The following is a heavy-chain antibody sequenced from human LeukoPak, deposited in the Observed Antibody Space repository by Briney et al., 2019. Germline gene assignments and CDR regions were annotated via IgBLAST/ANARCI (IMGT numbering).Heavy chain of an antibody. CDR2: ISKDGSDI. Sequence: LSGGSLRLSCAASGFTFSSHPMHWVRQAPGRGLEWVTVISKDGSDIYYADSVKGRFTVSRDNSKNTLFLQMSSLRSDDTAVYYCARIGGAAGTGGIDYWGQGTQVTVSS. V-gene: IGHV3-30*04. J-gene: IGHJ4*02. D-gene: IGHD6-13*01. CDR3: ARIGGAAGTGGIDY. CDR1: GFTFSSHP.